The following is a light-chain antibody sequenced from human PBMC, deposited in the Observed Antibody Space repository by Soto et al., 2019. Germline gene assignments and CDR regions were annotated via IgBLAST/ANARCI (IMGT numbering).Light chain of an antibody. CDR3: LQDFSYPRT. V-gene: IGKV1-6*01. CDR2: GAS. CDR1: QSISNW. J-gene: IGKJ1*01. Sequence: CGPSQSISNWLAWYQQSPGKAPKVLIVGASTLQSGVPSRFSGSGSGTDFTLTISSLQPEDSATYYCLQDFSYPRTFGQGTKVDIK.